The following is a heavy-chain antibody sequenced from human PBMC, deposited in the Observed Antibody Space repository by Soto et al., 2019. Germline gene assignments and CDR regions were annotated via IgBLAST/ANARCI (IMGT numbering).Heavy chain of an antibody. CDR1: GFTFSSYW. D-gene: IGHD6-19*01. J-gene: IGHJ5*02. CDR3: AKDRSSGAYKWFDP. Sequence: EVQLVESGGGLVQPGGSLRLSCTASGFTFSSYWMHWVRQAPGKGLVWVSHINSDGSTTNYADSVKGRFTISRDNAKNTLYLQMNSLRAEDTAVYYCAKDRSSGAYKWFDPWGQGILVTVSS. CDR2: INSDGSTT. V-gene: IGHV3-74*01.